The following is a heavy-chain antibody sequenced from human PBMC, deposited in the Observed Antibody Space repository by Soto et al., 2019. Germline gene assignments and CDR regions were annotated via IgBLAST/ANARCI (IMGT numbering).Heavy chain of an antibody. CDR1: GFTFSSYA. V-gene: IGHV3-30-3*01. CDR2: ISYDGSNK. D-gene: IGHD4-4*01. Sequence: GGSLRLSCAASGFTFSSYAMHWVRQAPGKGLEWVAVISYDGSNKYYADSVKGRFTISRDNSKNTLYLQMNSLRAEDTAVYYCASPVTTVTTHEFDYWGQGTLVTVSA. J-gene: IGHJ4*02. CDR3: ASPVTTVTTHEFDY.